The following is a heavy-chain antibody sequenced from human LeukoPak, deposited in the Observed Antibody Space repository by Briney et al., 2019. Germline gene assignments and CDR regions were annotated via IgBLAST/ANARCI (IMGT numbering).Heavy chain of an antibody. V-gene: IGHV3-23*01. J-gene: IGHJ5*02. CDR3: VKVGGGGGWYWSP. CDR1: GFSNYV. CDR2: ISDSGDDT. D-gene: IGHD6-19*01. Sequence: GGSPRLSCTGSGFSNYVMSWVRQAPGKRLEWVSGISDSGDDTDYADSVKGRFTISRDNSKNTLFLQMNILRVEDTAVYYCVKVGGGGGWYWSPWGQGTLVTVSS.